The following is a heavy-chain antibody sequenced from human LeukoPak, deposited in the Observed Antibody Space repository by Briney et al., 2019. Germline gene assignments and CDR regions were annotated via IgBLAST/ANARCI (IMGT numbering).Heavy chain of an antibody. Sequence: GGSLRLSCAASGFTFSSYAMSWVRQAPGKGLEWVSTISGSGGSTYYADSVKGRFTISRDFSKNTLSLQMNSLRAEDTAVYYCAKVVGNMLRGVTTLNYFDYWGQGTLVTVSS. V-gene: IGHV3-23*01. D-gene: IGHD3-10*01. CDR3: AKVVGNMLRGVTTLNYFDY. CDR1: GFTFSSYA. CDR2: ISGSGGST. J-gene: IGHJ4*02.